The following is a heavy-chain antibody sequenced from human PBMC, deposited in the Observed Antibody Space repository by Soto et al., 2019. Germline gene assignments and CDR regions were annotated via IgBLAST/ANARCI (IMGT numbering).Heavy chain of an antibody. J-gene: IGHJ4*02. V-gene: IGHV4-4*02. CDR2: IYRTGST. CDR1: GGSFTSNNW. D-gene: IGHD1-7*01. CDR3: ASRDPGTSLDY. Sequence: SETLSLTCAVSGGSFTSNNWWTWVRQPPGQGLEWIGEIYRTGSTNYNPSLKRRVTISLEKSENQFSLKVTSLTAADTAVYYCASRDPGTSLDYWGQGTLVTVSS.